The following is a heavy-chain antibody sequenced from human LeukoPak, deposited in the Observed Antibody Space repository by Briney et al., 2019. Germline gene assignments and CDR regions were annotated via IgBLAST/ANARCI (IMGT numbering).Heavy chain of an antibody. Sequence: SETLSLTCSVSGGSITSYYWSWIRQPPGKGLEWIGYIYYSGSTNYNPSLKSRVTISVDTSKNQFSLKLSSVTAADTAVYYCARAPNGDLTFDPWGQGTLVTASS. V-gene: IGHV4-59*01. D-gene: IGHD4-17*01. CDR3: ARAPNGDLTFDP. CDR2: IYYSGST. J-gene: IGHJ5*02. CDR1: GGSITSYY.